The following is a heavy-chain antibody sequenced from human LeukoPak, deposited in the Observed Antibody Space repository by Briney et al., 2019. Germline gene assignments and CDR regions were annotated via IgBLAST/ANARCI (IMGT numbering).Heavy chain of an antibody. CDR2: VDPEDGET. J-gene: IGHJ3*02. D-gene: IGHD3-22*01. Sequence: ASVKISCKVSGYTFTDYYMHWVQQAPGKGLEWMGLVDPEDGETIYAEKFQGRVTITADTSTDTAYMELSSLRSEDTAVYYCASPTYYYDSSGYYGAFDIWGQGTMVTVSS. CDR1: GYTFTDYY. CDR3: ASPTYYYDSSGYYGAFDI. V-gene: IGHV1-69-2*01.